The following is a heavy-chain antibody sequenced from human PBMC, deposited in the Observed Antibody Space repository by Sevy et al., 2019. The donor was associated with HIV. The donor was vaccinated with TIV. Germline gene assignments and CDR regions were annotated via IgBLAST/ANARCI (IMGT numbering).Heavy chain of an antibody. J-gene: IGHJ3*01. Sequence: GGSLRLSCKASGFFFSHYEMNWVRQAPGKGLEWGSYISTSGSTIYYADSMKGRFTVSRDNAKNSLYLQMNSLRADDTALYYCARYIASSSYSYAFDLWGQGTMVTVSS. CDR2: ISTSGSTI. V-gene: IGHV3-48*03. CDR3: ARYIASSSYSYAFDL. CDR1: GFFFSHYE. D-gene: IGHD3-22*01.